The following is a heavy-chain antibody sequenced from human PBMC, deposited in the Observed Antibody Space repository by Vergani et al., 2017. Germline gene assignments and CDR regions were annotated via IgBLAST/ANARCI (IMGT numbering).Heavy chain of an antibody. Sequence: QVQLQQWGGGLLKPSETLSLTCVVNGGSFTSYHWTWIRQSPGEGLEWVGDIDHTGRPDYNPSLKSRLTMSVDKSRNQFSLTLNSVTATDTAIYYCASGKYYSDSTSHFRGRYFDVWGRGTLVTVPS. V-gene: IGHV4-34*01. CDR2: IDHTGRP. J-gene: IGHJ2*01. CDR3: ASGKYYSDSTSHFRGRYFDV. D-gene: IGHD3-16*01. CDR1: GGSFTSYH.